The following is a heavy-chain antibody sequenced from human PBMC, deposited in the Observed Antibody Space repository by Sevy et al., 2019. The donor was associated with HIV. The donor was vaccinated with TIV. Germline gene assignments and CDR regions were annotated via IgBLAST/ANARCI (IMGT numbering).Heavy chain of an antibody. CDR2: IWYDGSNK. V-gene: IGHV3-33*01. CDR3: ARDPPYGSGSYYLDY. Sequence: GGSLRLSCAASGFTFSSYGMHWVRQAPGKGLEWVAVIWYDGSNKYYADSVKGRFTISRDNSKNTLYLQMNSLRAEDTAVYYCARDPPYGSGSYYLDYWGQGTLVTDSS. CDR1: GFTFSSYG. J-gene: IGHJ4*02. D-gene: IGHD3-10*01.